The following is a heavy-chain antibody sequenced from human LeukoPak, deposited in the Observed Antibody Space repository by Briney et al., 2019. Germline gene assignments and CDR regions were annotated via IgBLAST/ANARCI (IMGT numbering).Heavy chain of an antibody. CDR3: ARTQQLVLRSPLDP. CDR2: MNPYSGNT. Sequence: ASVKVSCKASGYTFTNYDIHWVRQASGQGLEWMGRMNPYSGNTGYAQNFQGRITITRNTSISTAYMELSSLRSEDTAVYYCARTQQLVLRSPLDPWGQGTLVTVSS. CDR1: GYTFTNYD. J-gene: IGHJ5*02. D-gene: IGHD6-13*01. V-gene: IGHV1-8*03.